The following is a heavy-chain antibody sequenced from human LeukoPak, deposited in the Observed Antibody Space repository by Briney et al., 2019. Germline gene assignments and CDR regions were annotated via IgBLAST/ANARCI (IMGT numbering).Heavy chain of an antibody. Sequence: SETLSLTCTVSGGSISSYYWSWIRQPAGKGLEWIGRIHSSGSTNYNPSLKSRVTMSLDASKNQFSLSLTSVTAADSAVYFCARNLGSNWFDPWGQGTLVTVSS. CDR3: ARNLGSNWFDP. D-gene: IGHD1-26*01. CDR1: GGSISSYY. V-gene: IGHV4-4*07. CDR2: IHSSGST. J-gene: IGHJ5*02.